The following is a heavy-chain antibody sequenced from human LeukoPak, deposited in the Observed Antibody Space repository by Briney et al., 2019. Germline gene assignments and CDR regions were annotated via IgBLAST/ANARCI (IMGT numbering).Heavy chain of an antibody. CDR2: IGTSSTTI. J-gene: IGHJ6*03. CDR3: ARFAAGGSYYYYMDV. D-gene: IGHD6-25*01. CDR1: GFTFITYS. V-gene: IGHV3-48*01. Sequence: GSLRLSCAASGFTFITYSMNWVRQAPGKGLEWVSNIGTSSTTIYYADSVKGRFTISRDNAKNSLYLQMNSLRADDTAVYYCARFAAGGSYYYYMDVWGKGTTVTVSS.